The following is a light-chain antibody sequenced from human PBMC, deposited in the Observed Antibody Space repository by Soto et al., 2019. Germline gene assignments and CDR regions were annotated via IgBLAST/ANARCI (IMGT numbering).Light chain of an antibody. CDR3: QQTYNTPLT. CDR1: QSISSY. Sequence: DIQMTQSPSSLSASVGDRVTITCRASQSISSYLNWYQQKPGTAPKLLIYAASSLQSGVPSRFSGSGSGTDFTLTISSLQPEDFATYYCQQTYNTPLTFGGGTKVEVK. J-gene: IGKJ4*01. V-gene: IGKV1-39*01. CDR2: AAS.